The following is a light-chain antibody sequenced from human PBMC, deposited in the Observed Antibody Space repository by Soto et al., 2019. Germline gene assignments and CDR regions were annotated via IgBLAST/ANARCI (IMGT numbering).Light chain of an antibody. V-gene: IGKV3-15*01. CDR3: QQRINWPLT. CDR2: GAS. J-gene: IGKJ4*01. CDR1: QSVSSN. Sequence: EIVMTQSPATLSVSPGERATLSCRASQSVSSNLAWYQQKPGQAPRLLIYGASTRATGIPARFSGSGSGTDFTLTIDSLEPEDFAVYYCQQRINWPLTFGGGTKVDI.